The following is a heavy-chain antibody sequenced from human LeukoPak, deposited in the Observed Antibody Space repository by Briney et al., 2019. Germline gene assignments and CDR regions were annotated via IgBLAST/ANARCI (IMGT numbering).Heavy chain of an antibody. V-gene: IGHV3-74*01. Sequence: GGSLRLSCAASGFTFSSYWMHWVRHTPGKGLVWVSRIKGDGSSTSYADSVKGRFTISRDNAKSTLYLQMNSLRAEDTAVYYCAKDRGHEFDYWGQGTLVTVSS. J-gene: IGHJ4*02. CDR2: IKGDGSST. CDR1: GFTFSSYW. CDR3: AKDRGHEFDY. D-gene: IGHD3-10*01.